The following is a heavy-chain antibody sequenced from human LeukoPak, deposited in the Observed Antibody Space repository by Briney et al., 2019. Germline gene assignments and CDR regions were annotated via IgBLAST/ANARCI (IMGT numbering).Heavy chain of an antibody. D-gene: IGHD6-13*01. CDR2: ISGSGGST. CDR3: AKDMGNLGSSWYSDPAPHFDY. V-gene: IGHV3-23*01. J-gene: IGHJ4*02. CDR1: GFTFSSYA. Sequence: PGGSLRLSCAASGFTFSSYAMSWVRQAPGKGLEWVSAISGSGGSTYYADSVKGRFTISRDNSKNTLYLQMNSLRAEDTAVYYCAKDMGNLGSSWYSDPAPHFDYWGQGTLVTVSS.